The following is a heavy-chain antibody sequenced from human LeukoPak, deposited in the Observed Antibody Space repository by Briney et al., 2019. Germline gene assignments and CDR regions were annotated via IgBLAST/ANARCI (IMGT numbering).Heavy chain of an antibody. V-gene: IGHV4-34*01. Sequence: SETLSLTCAVYGGSFSGYYWSWIRQPPGKGLEWIGEINHSGSTNYNPSLKSRVTISVDTSKNQFPLKLSSVTAADTAVYYCARQHPGGDIAAAGAPSEPYNWFDPWGQGTLVTVSS. CDR1: GGSFSGYY. J-gene: IGHJ5*02. D-gene: IGHD6-13*01. CDR3: ARQHPGGDIAAAGAPSEPYNWFDP. CDR2: INHSGST.